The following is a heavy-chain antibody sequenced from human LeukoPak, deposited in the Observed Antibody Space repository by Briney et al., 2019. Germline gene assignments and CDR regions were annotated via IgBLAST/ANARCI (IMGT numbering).Heavy chain of an antibody. J-gene: IGHJ2*01. D-gene: IGHD3-10*01. CDR2: ISHSGSA. V-gene: IGHV4-30-2*01. Sequence: PSQTLSLTCAVSGASIDSGDYFWSWIRQPPGKGLEWIGYISHSGSAHYNPSLRSRVTISVDSSKSQFSLKLSFVSATDTAVYYCAKDGDGSGSRGYFDLWGRGTLVTVSS. CDR1: GASIDSGDYF. CDR3: AKDGDGSGSRGYFDL.